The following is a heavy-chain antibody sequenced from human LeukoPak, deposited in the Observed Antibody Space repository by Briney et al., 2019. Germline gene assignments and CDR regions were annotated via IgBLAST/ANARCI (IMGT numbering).Heavy chain of an antibody. V-gene: IGHV3-7*03. Sequence: GGSLRLSCAASGFTFSRYWMSWVRQAPRKGLEWVANIKQDGGEIYYVDSVKGRFTISRDNAKNSLYLQMNSLRAEDTAVYYCARDAGYDSGWTRFDFWGQGTLVTVSS. CDR3: ARDAGYDSGWTRFDF. D-gene: IGHD5-12*01. CDR2: IKQDGGEI. CDR1: GFTFSRYW. J-gene: IGHJ4*02.